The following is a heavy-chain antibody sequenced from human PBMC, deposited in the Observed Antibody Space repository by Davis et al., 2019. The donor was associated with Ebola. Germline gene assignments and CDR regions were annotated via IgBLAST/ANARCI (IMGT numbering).Heavy chain of an antibody. CDR1: GFTFSSYA. CDR2: LSYDGSIK. CDR3: AKPSVVVGDRTLGFDF. J-gene: IGHJ4*02. V-gene: IGHV3-30*18. Sequence: GESLKISCAASGFTFSSYAMHWVRQAPGKRLALVAVLSYDGSIKDYAESVKGRFTISRDNSKNTLYLQMNSLRPEDTAVYYCAKPSVVVGDRTLGFDFWGQGTLVTVSS. D-gene: IGHD2-21*01.